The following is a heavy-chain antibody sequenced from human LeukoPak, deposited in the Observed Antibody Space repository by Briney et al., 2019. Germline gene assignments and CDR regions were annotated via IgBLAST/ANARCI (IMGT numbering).Heavy chain of an antibody. Sequence: SETLSLTCAVYGGSFSGYYWSWIRQPPGKGLEWIGEINHSGSANYNPSLKSRVTISVDTSKNQFSLKLSSVTAADTAVYYCARGNSIDYWGQGTLVTVSS. V-gene: IGHV4-34*01. J-gene: IGHJ4*02. CDR2: INHSGSA. D-gene: IGHD2/OR15-2a*01. CDR3: ARGNSIDY. CDR1: GGSFSGYY.